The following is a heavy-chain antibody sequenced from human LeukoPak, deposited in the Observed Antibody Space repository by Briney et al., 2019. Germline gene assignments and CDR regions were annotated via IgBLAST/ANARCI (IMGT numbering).Heavy chain of an antibody. CDR2: INPNSGGT. V-gene: IGHV1-2*02. Sequence: ASVKVSCKASGYTFTGYYMHWVRQAPGQGLGWMGWINPNSGGTNYAQKFQGRVTMTRDTSISTAYMELSRLRSDDTAVYYCARGPRRAIAARRYITDYWGQGTLVTVSS. J-gene: IGHJ4*02. CDR1: GYTFTGYY. CDR3: ARGPRRAIAARRYITDY. D-gene: IGHD6-6*01.